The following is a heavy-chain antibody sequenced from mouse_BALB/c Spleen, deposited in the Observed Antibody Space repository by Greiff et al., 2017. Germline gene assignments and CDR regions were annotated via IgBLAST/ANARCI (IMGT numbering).Heavy chain of an antibody. CDR2: ISSGGSYT. Sequence: EVQVVESGGGLVKPGGSLKLSCAASGFTFSSYAMSWVRQSPEKRLEWVAEISSGGSYTYYPDTVTGRFTISRDNAKNTLYLEMSSLRSEDTAMYYCARMDYYGSSLDYWGQGTTLTVSS. D-gene: IGHD1-1*01. CDR3: ARMDYYGSSLDY. CDR1: GFTFSSYA. V-gene: IGHV5-9-4*01. J-gene: IGHJ2*01.